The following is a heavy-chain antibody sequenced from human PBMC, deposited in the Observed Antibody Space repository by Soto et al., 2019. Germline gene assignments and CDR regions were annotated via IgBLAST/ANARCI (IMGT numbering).Heavy chain of an antibody. CDR2: IIPIFGTA. CDR1: GGTFSSYA. V-gene: IGHV1-69*06. Sequence: QVQLVQSGAEVKKPGSSVKVSCKASGGTFSSYAISWVRQAPGQGLEWMGGIIPIFGTANYAQKFQGRVTITADKSTSTAYMELSSLRSEDTAVYHCARVRCSSTSCPRGWFDPWGQGTLVTVSS. CDR3: ARVRCSSTSCPRGWFDP. D-gene: IGHD2-2*01. J-gene: IGHJ5*02.